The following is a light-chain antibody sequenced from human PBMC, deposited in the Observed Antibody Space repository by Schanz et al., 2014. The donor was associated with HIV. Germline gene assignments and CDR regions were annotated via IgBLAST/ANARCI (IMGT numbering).Light chain of an antibody. CDR1: GSDIGGYKY. Sequence: QSALTQPPSASGSPGQAVTITCTGTGSDIGGYKYVSWYQQHPGKAPKLLIYEVTKRPSGVPNRFSGSKSGNTASLTISGLQAEDEADYYCLSYDRSLSGPYLFGTGTKLTVL. V-gene: IGLV2-8*01. J-gene: IGLJ1*01. CDR2: EVT. CDR3: LSYDRSLSGPYL.